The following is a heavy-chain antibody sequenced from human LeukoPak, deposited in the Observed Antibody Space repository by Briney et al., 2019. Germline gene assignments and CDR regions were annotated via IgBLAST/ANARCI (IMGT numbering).Heavy chain of an antibody. CDR1: GYTFTSYG. D-gene: IGHD3-10*01. V-gene: IGHV1-18*01. CDR3: ARAQTTGFGESLHY. CDR2: ISAYNGNT. J-gene: IGHJ4*02. Sequence: ASVKASCKASGYTFTSYGISWVRQAPGQGLEWMGWISAYNGNTRYAQNLQGRVTLTTDTSTSTAYMEVRSLRSDDTAVYYCARAQTTGFGESLHYWGQGTLVTVSS.